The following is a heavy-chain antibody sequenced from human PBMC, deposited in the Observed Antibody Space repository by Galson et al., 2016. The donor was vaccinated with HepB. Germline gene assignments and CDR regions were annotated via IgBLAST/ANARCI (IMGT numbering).Heavy chain of an antibody. V-gene: IGHV5-51*01. CDR2: IYPGDSDT. D-gene: IGHD6-6*01. Sequence: QSGAEVKKPGESLKISCKGSGYRFPNHWIGWVRQMPGKGLEWMGIIYPGDSDTRYSPSFQGQVTITADKSISPAYLQWSSLKASDTAMYYCARHLFGSSSDYYGMDVWGQGTTVTVSS. CDR3: ARHLFGSSSDYYGMDV. CDR1: GYRFPNHW. J-gene: IGHJ6*02.